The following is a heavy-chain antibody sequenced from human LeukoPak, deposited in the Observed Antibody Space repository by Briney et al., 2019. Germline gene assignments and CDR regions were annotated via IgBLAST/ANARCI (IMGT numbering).Heavy chain of an antibody. Sequence: ASVEVSCKASGYTFTSYGISWVRQAPGQGLEWMGWISAYNGNTNYAQKLQGRVTMTTDTSTSTAYMELRSLRSDDTAVYYCARVPLYGSGTRDFDYWGQGTLVTVSS. J-gene: IGHJ4*02. D-gene: IGHD3-10*01. CDR3: ARVPLYGSGTRDFDY. CDR1: GYTFTSYG. V-gene: IGHV1-18*01. CDR2: ISAYNGNT.